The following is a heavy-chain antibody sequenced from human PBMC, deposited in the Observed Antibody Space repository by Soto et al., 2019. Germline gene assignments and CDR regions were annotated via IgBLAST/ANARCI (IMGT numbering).Heavy chain of an antibody. CDR3: ARDSYGDYSFDY. CDR2: IYYSGST. V-gene: IGHV4-59*01. J-gene: IGHJ4*02. D-gene: IGHD4-17*01. CDR1: GGSISSYY. Sequence: SETLSLTCTVPGGSISSYYWSWIRQPPGKGLEWIGYIYYSGSTNYNPSLKSRVTISVDTSKNQFSLKLSSVTAADTAVYYCARDSYGDYSFDYWGQGTLVTVSS.